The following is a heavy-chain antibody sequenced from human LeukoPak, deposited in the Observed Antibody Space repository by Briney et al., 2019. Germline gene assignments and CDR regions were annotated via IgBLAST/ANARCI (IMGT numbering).Heavy chain of an antibody. CDR2: INHSGST. CDR3: AGLTTTAWYFDL. J-gene: IGHJ2*01. CDR1: GGSFSGYY. V-gene: IGHV4-34*01. D-gene: IGHD1-26*01. Sequence: SETLSLTCAVYGGSFSGYYWSWIRQPPGKGLEWIGEINHSGSTNYNPSLKSRVTISVDTSKNQFSLKVSSVTAADTAVYYCAGLTTTAWYFDLWGRGTLVTVSS.